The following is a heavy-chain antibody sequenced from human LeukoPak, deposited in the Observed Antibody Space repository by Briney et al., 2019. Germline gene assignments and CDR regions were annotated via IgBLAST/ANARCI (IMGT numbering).Heavy chain of an antibody. J-gene: IGHJ6*02. CDR2: INHSGST. Sequence: ASETLSLTCTVSGGSISSGGYYWSWIRQPPGKGLEWIGEINHSGSTNYNPSLKSRVTVSVDTSKNQFSLKLSSVTAADTAVYYCARASYYDFWSGYYTGMDVWGQGTTVTVSS. D-gene: IGHD3-3*01. CDR1: GGSISSGGYY. V-gene: IGHV4-39*07. CDR3: ARASYYDFWSGYYTGMDV.